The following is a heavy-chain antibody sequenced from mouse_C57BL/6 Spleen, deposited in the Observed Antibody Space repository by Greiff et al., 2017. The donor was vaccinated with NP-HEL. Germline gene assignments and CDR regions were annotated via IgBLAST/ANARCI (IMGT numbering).Heavy chain of an antibody. CDR1: GYAFSSSW. V-gene: IGHV1-82*01. Sequence: QVQLKESGPELVKPGASVKISCKASGYAFSSSWMNWVKQRPGQGLEWIGRIYPGDGDTNYNGKFKGKATLTADKSSSTAYMQLSSLTSEDSAVYFCARSPTVVADYWGQGTTLTVSS. CDR3: ARSPTVVADY. D-gene: IGHD1-1*01. J-gene: IGHJ2*01. CDR2: IYPGDGDT.